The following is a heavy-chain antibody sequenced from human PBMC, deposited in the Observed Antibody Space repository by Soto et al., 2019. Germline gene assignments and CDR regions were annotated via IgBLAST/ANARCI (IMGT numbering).Heavy chain of an antibody. CDR3: ARVSKYSYGHYYYYGMDV. D-gene: IGHD5-18*01. CDR1: GFIVSSNY. CDR2: IYSGDST. V-gene: IGHV3-66*01. Sequence: GCLRLSCAASGFIVSSNYMSWVRQAPGKGLEWVSVIYSGDSTYYADSVKGRFTISRDNSKNTLYLQMNSLRAEDTAVYYCARVSKYSYGHYYYYGMDVWGQGTTVTVSS. J-gene: IGHJ6*02.